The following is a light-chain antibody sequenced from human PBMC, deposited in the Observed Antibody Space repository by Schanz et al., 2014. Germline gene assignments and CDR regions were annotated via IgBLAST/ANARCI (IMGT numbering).Light chain of an antibody. Sequence: QSVLTQPPSVSGAPGQRVTISCTGSSSNIEAGYDVHWYKQLPGTAPKLLIYGDSNRPSGVPDRFSGSKSGNTASLTVSGLQAEDEADYYCSSYAGSNNLVFGGGTKLTVL. CDR1: SSNIEAGYD. CDR2: GDS. V-gene: IGLV1-40*01. J-gene: IGLJ3*02. CDR3: SSYAGSNNLV.